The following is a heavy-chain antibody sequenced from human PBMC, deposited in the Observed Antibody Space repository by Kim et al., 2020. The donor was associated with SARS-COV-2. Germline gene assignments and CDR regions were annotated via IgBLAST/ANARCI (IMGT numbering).Heavy chain of an antibody. D-gene: IGHD3-16*02. V-gene: IGHV6-1*01. CDR2: YN. Sequence: YNEYTVSVTSRVTINPDTSKNQFSLQLNSVTPEDTAVFYCARSSNSYLDYWGQGTLVTVSS. CDR3: ARSSNSYLDY. J-gene: IGHJ4*02.